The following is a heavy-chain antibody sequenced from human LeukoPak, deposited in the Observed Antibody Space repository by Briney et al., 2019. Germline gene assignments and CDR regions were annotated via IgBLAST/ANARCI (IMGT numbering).Heavy chain of an antibody. D-gene: IGHD2-15*01. J-gene: IGHJ4*02. CDR1: EYILTEFS. V-gene: IGHV1-24*01. Sequence: ASVKVSCKVPEYILTEFSMPWVRQAPGKGLEWMGSFDPEDGETISAQKFQGRVIMTEDTSTDTAYMELTSLTSEDTAVYFCATNLGVVGGRWGQGTLVTVSS. CDR3: ATNLGVVGGR. CDR2: FDPEDGET.